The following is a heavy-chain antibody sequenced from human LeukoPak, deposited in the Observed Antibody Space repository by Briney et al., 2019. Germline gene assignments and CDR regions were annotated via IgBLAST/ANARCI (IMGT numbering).Heavy chain of an antibody. D-gene: IGHD4-17*01. J-gene: IGHJ4*02. CDR3: ARHRYGDSVGDY. CDR2: INHSGNT. CDR1: VGSFSGYY. V-gene: IGHV4-34*01. Sequence: PSETLSLTCAVYVGSFSGYYWSWIRQPPGKGLKWIGEINHSGNTNYNPSLKSRVTISVDTSKNQFSLKLSSVTAADTAVYYCARHRYGDSVGDYWGQGTLVTVSS.